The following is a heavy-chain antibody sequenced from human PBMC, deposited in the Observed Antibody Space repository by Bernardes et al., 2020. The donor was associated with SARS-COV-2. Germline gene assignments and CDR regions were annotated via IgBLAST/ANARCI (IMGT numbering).Heavy chain of an antibody. CDR3: ARDLDSYCSGGRCYSTWFAP. J-gene: IGHJ5*02. V-gene: IGHV1-2*04. CDR2: IKPNSGGT. D-gene: IGHD2-15*01. Sequence: ASGKVPCKASGYTFTGYYMHWVRQAPGQGPEWMGWIKPNSGGTNYAQKFQGWVTMTRDTSISTAYMELSRLRSDDTAVYYCARDLDSYCSGGRCYSTWFAPWGQGTLVTVSS. CDR1: GYTFTGYY.